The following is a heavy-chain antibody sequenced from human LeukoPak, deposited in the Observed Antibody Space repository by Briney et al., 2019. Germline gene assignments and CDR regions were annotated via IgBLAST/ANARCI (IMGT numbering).Heavy chain of an antibody. CDR3: AKRGNENWFDP. Sequence: GGSLRLSCAASGFTFSSYAMSWVRQVPGKGLEWVSVISGSGDNTYYADSVKGRFTISRDNSKNTLHLQMNSLRADDTAVYYCAKRGNENWFDPWGQGTLVTVSS. J-gene: IGHJ5*02. CDR2: ISGSGDNT. V-gene: IGHV3-23*01. D-gene: IGHD3-10*01. CDR1: GFTFSSYA.